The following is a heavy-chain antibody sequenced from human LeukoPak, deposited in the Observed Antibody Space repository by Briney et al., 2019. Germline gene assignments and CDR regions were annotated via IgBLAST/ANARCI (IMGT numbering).Heavy chain of an antibody. D-gene: IGHD1-26*01. CDR3: ARYRWDSSAFDI. V-gene: IGHV4-61*02. Sequence: SQTLSLTCTVSGGSISSGSYSWNWIRQPAGKGLEWIGRVYTTGSTNYNASLKSRVTISLDTSKNQFSLKLTSVTAADTAVYYCARYRWDSSAFDIWGQGTMVTVSS. CDR2: VYTTGST. J-gene: IGHJ3*02. CDR1: GGSISSGSYS.